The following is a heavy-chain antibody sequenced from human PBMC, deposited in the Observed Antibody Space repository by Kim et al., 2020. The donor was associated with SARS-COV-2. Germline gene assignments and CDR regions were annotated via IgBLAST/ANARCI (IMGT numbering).Heavy chain of an antibody. Sequence: ASVKVSCKASGYTFTGYYMHWVRQASGQGLEWMGWINPNSGGTNYAQKFQGWVTMTRDTSISTAYMELSRLRSDDTAVYYCAREGYYGSGSYYGGRAFDIWGQGTMVTVSS. J-gene: IGHJ3*02. D-gene: IGHD3-10*01. CDR1: GYTFTGYY. V-gene: IGHV1-2*04. CDR2: INPNSGGT. CDR3: AREGYYGSGSYYGGRAFDI.